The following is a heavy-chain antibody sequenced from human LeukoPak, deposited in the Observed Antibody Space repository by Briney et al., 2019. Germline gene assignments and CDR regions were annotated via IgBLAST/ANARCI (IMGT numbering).Heavy chain of an antibody. CDR1: GFSFSAHW. CDR2: IKTDGSEK. V-gene: IGHV3-7*01. Sequence: GRSLRLSCVASGFSFSAHWMNWFRQAPGEGLEWAATIKTDGSEKYYVDSVKGRFTISRDNAKNSLYLQMNSLRAEDTAVYYCATANGVLRYFDWLFYFDYWGQGTLVTVSS. D-gene: IGHD3-9*01. J-gene: IGHJ4*02. CDR3: ATANGVLRYFDWLFYFDY.